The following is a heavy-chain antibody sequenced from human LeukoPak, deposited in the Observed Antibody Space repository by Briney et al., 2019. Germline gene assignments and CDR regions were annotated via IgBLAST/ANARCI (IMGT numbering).Heavy chain of an antibody. V-gene: IGHV3-7*01. CDR3: ARESGGSCYCVDY. CDR2: IKQDGSEK. D-gene: IGHD2-15*01. J-gene: IGHJ4*02. Sequence: SGGSLRLSCAASGFTFSSYWMSWVRQAPGKGLEWVANIKQDGSEKYYVDSVKGRFTISRDNAKNSLYLQMNSLRAEDTAVYYCARESGGSCYCVDYWGQGTLVTVSS. CDR1: GFTFSSYW.